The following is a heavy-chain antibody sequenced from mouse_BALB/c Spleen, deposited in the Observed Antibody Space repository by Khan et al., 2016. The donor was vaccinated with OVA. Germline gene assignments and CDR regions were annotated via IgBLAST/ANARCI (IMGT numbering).Heavy chain of an antibody. V-gene: IGHV3-2*02. CDR1: GYSITSDYV. Sequence: EVQLQESGPGLVKPSQSLSLTCTVTGYSITSDYVWYWIRQFPGNQLEWMGYISYSGNTKYNPSLKSRISITRDTSENQFFLQLNSVTIEDTATYYCARIYGGDVDYWGQGTTLTVSS. CDR3: ARIYGGDVDY. CDR2: ISYSGNT. D-gene: IGHD1-1*01. J-gene: IGHJ2*01.